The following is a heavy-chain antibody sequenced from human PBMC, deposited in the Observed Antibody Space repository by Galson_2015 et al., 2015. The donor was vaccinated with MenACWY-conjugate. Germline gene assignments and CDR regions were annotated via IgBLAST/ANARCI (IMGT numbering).Heavy chain of an antibody. CDR1: GYNFLTYW. J-gene: IGHJ6*02. V-gene: IGHV5-51*01. Sequence: QSGAEVKKPGESLKISRKASGYNFLTYWIGWVRQVPGKGLEWVGLISPIDSKTRYSPAFEGRVTISADNSITTAYLQWNSLQASDTAMYYCARHPPGGRGMDVWGQGTTVTVSS. CDR3: ARHPPGGRGMDV. CDR2: ISPIDSKT. D-gene: IGHD1-26*01.